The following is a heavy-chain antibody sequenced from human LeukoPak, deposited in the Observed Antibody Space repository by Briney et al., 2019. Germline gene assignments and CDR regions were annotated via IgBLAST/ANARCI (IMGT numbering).Heavy chain of an antibody. CDR3: AREGGRLGTAPFDY. CDR2: INPNSGGT. J-gene: IGHJ4*02. D-gene: IGHD2-21*02. Sequence: ASVKVSCKASGYTFTSNYIHWVRQAPGQGLEWMGRINPNSGGTNYAQKFQGRVTMTRDTSISTAYMELSRLRSDDTAVYYCAREGGRLGTAPFDYWGQGTLVTVSS. CDR1: GYTFTSNY. V-gene: IGHV1-2*06.